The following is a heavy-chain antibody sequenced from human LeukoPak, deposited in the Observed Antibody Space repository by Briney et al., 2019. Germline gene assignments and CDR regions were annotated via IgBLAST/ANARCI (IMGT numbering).Heavy chain of an antibody. CDR2: IYYSGST. Sequence: SETLSLTCTVSGGSISSGDYYWSWIRPPPGKGLEWIGYIYYSGSTYSNPSLKRRVTISVDTSKNHSSLKLSSGTAADAAVYYCASEFVVVTVYYDYWGRGTLVTVSS. J-gene: IGHJ4*02. V-gene: IGHV4-30-4*08. CDR1: GGSISSGDYY. CDR3: ASEFVVVTVYYDY. D-gene: IGHD3-3*01.